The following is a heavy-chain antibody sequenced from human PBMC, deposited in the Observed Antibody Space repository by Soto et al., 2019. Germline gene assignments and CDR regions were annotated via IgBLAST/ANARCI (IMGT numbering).Heavy chain of an antibody. J-gene: IGHJ6*02. CDR1: GYSFSSHL. V-gene: IGHV5-51*01. CDR3: ARHYCSSTSCYPVYYYYYGMDV. CDR2: IYPGDSDT. D-gene: IGHD2-2*01. Sequence: GGCLKISCKGFGYSFSSHLIGWGGPMPRERPGGVGIIYPGDSDTRYSPSFQGQVTISADKSISTAYLQWSSLKASDTAMYYCARHYCSSTSCYPVYYYYYGMDVWGQGTTVTVSS.